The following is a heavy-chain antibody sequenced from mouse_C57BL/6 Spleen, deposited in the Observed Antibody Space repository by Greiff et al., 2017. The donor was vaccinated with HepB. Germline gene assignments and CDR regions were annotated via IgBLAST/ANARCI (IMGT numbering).Heavy chain of an antibody. CDR1: GYSITSGYY. CDR3: AEGSYYGSSGFAY. Sequence: EVQLQESGPGLVKPSQSLSLTCSVTGYSITSGYYWNWIRQFPGNKLEWMGYISYDGSNNYNPSLKNRISITRDTSKNQFFLKLNSVTTEDTATYYCAEGSYYGSSGFAYWGQGTLVTVSA. CDR2: ISYDGSN. V-gene: IGHV3-6*01. J-gene: IGHJ3*01. D-gene: IGHD1-1*01.